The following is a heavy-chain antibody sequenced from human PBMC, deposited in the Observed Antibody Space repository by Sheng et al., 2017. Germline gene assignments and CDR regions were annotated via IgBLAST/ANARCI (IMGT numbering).Heavy chain of an antibody. J-gene: IGHJ3*02. Sequence: EVRLVESGGGLVQPGGSLRLSCAASGFIFSDFEMNWVRQAPGKGLEWISYISSSGSIINYADSVKGRFTISRDNAKQSLYLQMDSLRVEDTAVYFCARDKAVLTNAFDMWGQGTMVTVSS. V-gene: IGHV3-48*03. CDR2: ISSSGSII. CDR1: GFIFSDFE. CDR3: ARDKAVLTNAFDM. D-gene: IGHD1-1*01.